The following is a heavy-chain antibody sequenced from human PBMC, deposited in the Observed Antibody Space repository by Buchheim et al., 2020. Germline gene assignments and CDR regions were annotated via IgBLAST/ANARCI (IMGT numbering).Heavy chain of an antibody. J-gene: IGHJ5*02. CDR2: INPSGGST. CDR3: ARGGTSDIVVVVAAENWFDP. Sequence: QVQLVQSGAEVKKPGASVKVSCKASGYTFTSYYMHWVRQAPGQGLEWMGIINPSGGSTSYAQKFQGRVTMTRDTSTSTVYMELSSLRSEDTAVYYFARGGTSDIVVVVAAENWFDPWGQGTL. CDR1: GYTFTSYY. D-gene: IGHD2-15*01. V-gene: IGHV1-46*01.